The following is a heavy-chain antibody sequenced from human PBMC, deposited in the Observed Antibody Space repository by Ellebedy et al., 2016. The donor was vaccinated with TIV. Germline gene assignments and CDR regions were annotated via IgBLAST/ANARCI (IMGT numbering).Heavy chain of an antibody. CDR1: GYTFTNYD. Sequence: ASVKVSCKASGYTFTNYDINWVRQATGQGLEWLGWMNPTSGDTGYAQKLQGRVTMTRDTSIDTAYMELSSLRSEDTAVYYCATDSRYSYGYRFDFWGQGTLVIVSS. V-gene: IGHV1-8*01. CDR2: MNPTSGDT. D-gene: IGHD5-18*01. J-gene: IGHJ4*02. CDR3: ATDSRYSYGYRFDF.